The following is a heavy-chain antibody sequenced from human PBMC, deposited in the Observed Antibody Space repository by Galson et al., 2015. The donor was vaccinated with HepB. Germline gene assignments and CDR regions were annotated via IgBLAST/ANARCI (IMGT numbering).Heavy chain of an antibody. J-gene: IGHJ4*02. Sequence: QSGAEVTKPGESLRVSCKGSGSSFTSNWINWVHQTPGKGLEWMGRIDPSDSYTNYSPSFQGHVTISADKSIRTAYLQWSSLKASDTAMYYCARHVRSLLGSFDYWGQVTLVTVSS. CDR2: IDPSDSYT. V-gene: IGHV5-10-1*01. CDR3: ARHVRSLLGSFDY. CDR1: GSSFTSNW. D-gene: IGHD1-26*01.